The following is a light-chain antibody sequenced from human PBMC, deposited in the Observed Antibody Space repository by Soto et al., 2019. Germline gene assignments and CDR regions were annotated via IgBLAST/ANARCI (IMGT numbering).Light chain of an antibody. J-gene: IGKJ5*01. CDR3: KQDLQTLIT. V-gene: IGKV2-28*01. Sequence: DIVMTQSPLSLPVTPGEPASISCRSSQSLLHSNGYNYLDWYLQKPGQSPQLLIYLGSNRASGAAERSGSTESGTESKLQISRAEAEDVGVYYSKQDLQTLITFCQGTRLE. CDR2: LGS. CDR1: QSLLHSNGYNY.